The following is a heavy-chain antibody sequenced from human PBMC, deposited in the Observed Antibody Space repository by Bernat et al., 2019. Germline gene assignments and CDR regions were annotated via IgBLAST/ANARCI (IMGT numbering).Heavy chain of an antibody. J-gene: IGHJ6*02. V-gene: IGHV3-49*04. CDR1: GFTFGDYA. CDR2: IRSKAYGGTT. D-gene: IGHD2-2*01. CDR3: TRDGEYCSSTSCYFHGMDV. Sequence: EVQLVESGGGLVQPGRSLRLSCTASGFTFGDYAMSWVRQAPGKGLEWEGFIRSKAYGGTTEYAASVKGRFTISRDDSKSIAYLQMNSLKTEDTAVYYCTRDGEYCSSTSCYFHGMDVWGQGTTVTVSS.